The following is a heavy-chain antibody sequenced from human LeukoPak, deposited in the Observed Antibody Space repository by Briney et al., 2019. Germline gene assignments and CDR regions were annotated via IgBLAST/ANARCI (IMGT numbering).Heavy chain of an antibody. CDR2: IIPILGIA. CDR3: ARAVAGGLDAFDI. CDR1: GGTFSSYA. D-gene: IGHD6-19*01. J-gene: IGHJ3*02. V-gene: IGHV1-69*04. Sequence: SVKVSCKASGGTFSSYAISWVRQAPGQGLEWMGRIIPILGIANYAQKFQGRVTITADKSTSTAYMELSSLRSEDTAVYYCARAVAGGLDAFDIWGQGTMVTVSS.